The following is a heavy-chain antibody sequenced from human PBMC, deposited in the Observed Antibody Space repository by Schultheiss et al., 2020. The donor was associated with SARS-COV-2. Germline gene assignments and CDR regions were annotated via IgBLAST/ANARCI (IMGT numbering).Heavy chain of an antibody. CDR1: GFTFSSYS. CDR2: ISSSSSTI. J-gene: IGHJ4*02. Sequence: GGSLRLSCAASGFTFSSYSMNWVRQAPGKGLEWVSYISSSSSTIYYADSVKGRFTISRDNSKNTLYLQMSSLRAEDTAVYYCVKDPLPYDSSGYYDYWGQGTLVTVSS. CDR3: VKDPLPYDSSGYYDY. V-gene: IGHV3-48*01. D-gene: IGHD3-22*01.